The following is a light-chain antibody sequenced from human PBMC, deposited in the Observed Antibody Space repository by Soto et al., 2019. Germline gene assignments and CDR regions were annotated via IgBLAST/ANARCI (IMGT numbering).Light chain of an antibody. CDR2: HNF. J-gene: IGLJ2*01. CDR1: GSNIGTYE. CDR3: QSYDTFLSAVV. Sequence: QSVLTQPPSVSGAPGQSVTLSCTGSGSNIGTYEVHWYQQFPGKPPKLLIQHNFNRPSGVPDRFSGSKSGTSASLAITGLQAEDEADYYCQSYDTFLSAVVFGGGTQLTVL. V-gene: IGLV1-40*01.